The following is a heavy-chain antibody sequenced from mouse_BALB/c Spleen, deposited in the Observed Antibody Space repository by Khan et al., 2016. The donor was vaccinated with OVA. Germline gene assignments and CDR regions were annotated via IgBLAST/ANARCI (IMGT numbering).Heavy chain of an antibody. J-gene: IGHJ4*01. Sequence: QMQLEESGPGLVAPSQSLSITCTISGFSLTNYGVHWVRQPPGKGLEWLVVIWSDGSTSYNSALKSRLSISKDNSKSQVFLKMNSLQTDDTAMYXCARQPYYHYYVMDYWGQGTSVTVSS. V-gene: IGHV2-6-1*01. CDR3: ARQPYYHYYVMDY. D-gene: IGHD2-10*01. CDR2: IWSDGST. CDR1: GFSLTNYG.